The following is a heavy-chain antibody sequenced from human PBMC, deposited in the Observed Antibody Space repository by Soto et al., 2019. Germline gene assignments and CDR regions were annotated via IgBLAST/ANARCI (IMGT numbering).Heavy chain of an antibody. Sequence: LRLSCAASGFTFDDYAMHWVRQAPGKGPEWVSGISWNSGSIGYADSVKGRFTISRDNAKNSLYLQMNSLRAEDTALYYCAKALVVVPAAIRDYYYYGMDVWGQGTTVTVSS. CDR3: AKALVVVPAAIRDYYYYGMDV. D-gene: IGHD2-2*02. V-gene: IGHV3-9*01. J-gene: IGHJ6*02. CDR1: GFTFDDYA. CDR2: ISWNSGSI.